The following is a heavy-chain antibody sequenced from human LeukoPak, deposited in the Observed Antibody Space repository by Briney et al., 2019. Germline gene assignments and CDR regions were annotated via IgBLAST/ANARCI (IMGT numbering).Heavy chain of an antibody. CDR2: IKQDGSEK. D-gene: IGHD6-13*01. CDR3: ARVRSAAAGPLDY. Sequence: GGSLRLSCAASGFTFSTYWMSWVRQAPGKGLEWVANIKQDGSEKYYVDSVKGRFTISRDNAKKSLYLQMNRLRADDTAVYHCARVRSAAAGPLDYWGQGTLVTVSS. V-gene: IGHV3-7*01. J-gene: IGHJ4*02. CDR1: GFTFSTYW.